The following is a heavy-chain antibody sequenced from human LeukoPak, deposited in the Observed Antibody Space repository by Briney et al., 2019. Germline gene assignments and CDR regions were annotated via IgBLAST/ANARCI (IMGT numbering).Heavy chain of an antibody. CDR1: GFTVSSNY. CDR3: ARVYYPYAFDI. J-gene: IGHJ3*02. D-gene: IGHD3-22*01. V-gene: IGHV3-66*01. Sequence: PGGSLRLSCAASGFTVSSNYMNWVRQAPGKGLEWVSVIYSGGSTYYADSVKGRFTISRDNSKNTLYLQMNSLRAEDTAVYYCARVYYPYAFDIWGQGTMVTVSS. CDR2: IYSGGST.